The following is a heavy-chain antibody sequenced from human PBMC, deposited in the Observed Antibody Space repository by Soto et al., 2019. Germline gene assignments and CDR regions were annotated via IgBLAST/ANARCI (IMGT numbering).Heavy chain of an antibody. D-gene: IGHD6-19*01. CDR2: INPNSGGT. Sequence: ASVKVSCKASGYTFTGYYMHWVRQAPGQGLEWMGWINPNSGGTNYAQKFQGRVTMTRDTSISTAYMELSRLTSDDTAVYYCARDPSSSGWYVVDYWGQGTLVTVSS. CDR3: ARDPSSSGWYVVDY. V-gene: IGHV1-2*02. J-gene: IGHJ4*02. CDR1: GYTFTGYY.